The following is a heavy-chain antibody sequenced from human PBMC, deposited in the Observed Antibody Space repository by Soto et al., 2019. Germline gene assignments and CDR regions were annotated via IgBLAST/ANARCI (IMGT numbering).Heavy chain of an antibody. CDR2: IYTSGST. CDR3: ARETGLWQLVAGDWFDP. J-gene: IGHJ5*02. CDR1: GGSISSYY. D-gene: IGHD6-6*01. Sequence: SETLSLTCTVSGGSISSYYWSWIRQPAGKGLEWIGRIYTSGSTNYNPSLKSRVTMSVDTSKNQFSLKLSSVTAADTVVYYCARETGLWQLVAGDWFDPWGQGTLVTV. V-gene: IGHV4-4*07.